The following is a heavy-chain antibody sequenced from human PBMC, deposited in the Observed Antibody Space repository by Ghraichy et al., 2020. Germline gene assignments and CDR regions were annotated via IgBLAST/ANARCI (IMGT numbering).Heavy chain of an antibody. D-gene: IGHD6-19*01. V-gene: IGHV3-7*03. CDR2: IKEDGTEK. CDR1: GFTFSNYW. CDR3: ARTPRRSDGTGWSYFDW. J-gene: IGHJ4*02. Sequence: GGSLRLSCVASGFTFSNYWMSWVRQAPGKGLEWVANIKEDGTEKNYVDSVKGRFTISRDNARNSLYLQIISLRADDTAVYYCARTPRRSDGTGWSYFDWWGQGTLVAVSS.